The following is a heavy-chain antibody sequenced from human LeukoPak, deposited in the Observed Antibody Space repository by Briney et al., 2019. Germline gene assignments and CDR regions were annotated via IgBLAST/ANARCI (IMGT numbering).Heavy chain of an antibody. V-gene: IGHV4-59*12. J-gene: IGHJ5*02. CDR3: ARVVEAAGTSLGSDWFDP. CDR1: GGSISSYY. CDR2: IYYSGST. Sequence: SETLSLTCTVSGGSISSYYWSWIRQPPGKGLEWIGYIYYSGSTNYNPSLKSRVTISVDTSKNQFSLKLSSVTAADTAVYYCARVVEAAGTSLGSDWFDPWGQGTLVTVSS. D-gene: IGHD1-7*01.